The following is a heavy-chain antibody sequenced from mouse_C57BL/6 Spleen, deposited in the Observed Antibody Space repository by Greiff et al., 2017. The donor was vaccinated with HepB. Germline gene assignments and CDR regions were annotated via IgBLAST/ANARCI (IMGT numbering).Heavy chain of an antibody. V-gene: IGHV14-4*01. Sequence: EVQLQQSGAELVRPGASVKLSCTASGFNIKDDYMHWVKQRPEQGLEWIGWIDPENGDTEYASKFQGKATITADTSSNTAYLQLSSLTSEDTAVYYCIPVTVVDYAMDYWGQGTSVTVSS. D-gene: IGHD1-1*01. CDR1: GFNIKDDY. J-gene: IGHJ4*01. CDR3: IPVTVVDYAMDY. CDR2: IDPENGDT.